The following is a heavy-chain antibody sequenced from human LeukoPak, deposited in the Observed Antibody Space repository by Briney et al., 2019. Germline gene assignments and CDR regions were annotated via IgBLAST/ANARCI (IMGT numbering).Heavy chain of an antibody. J-gene: IGHJ3*02. Sequence: GGSLRLSCAASGFTFSSYWMSWVRQAPGKGLEWVANIKRDGSEKYYLDSVKGRFTISRDNAKSSLYLQMNSLRAEDTAVYYCARDLAGPPQEAFDIWGQGTVVTVSS. CDR2: IKRDGSEK. CDR1: GFTFSSYW. V-gene: IGHV3-7*01. CDR3: ARDLAGPPQEAFDI.